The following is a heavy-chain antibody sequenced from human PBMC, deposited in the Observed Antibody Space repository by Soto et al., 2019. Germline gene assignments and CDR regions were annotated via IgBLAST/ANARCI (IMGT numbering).Heavy chain of an antibody. CDR1: GGSVSSTNHY. CDR2: IYYSGMT. D-gene: IGHD3-22*01. J-gene: IGHJ4*02. V-gene: IGHV4-39*01. Sequence: ASETLSLTCSVSGGSVSSTNHYWGWIRQPPGKGLEWIGDIYYSGMTRYNPSLKSRVTMSVDTSNNQFSLKLSSVTAADTAVYYCARHGYYYDSTGYYYFVWGQGTLVTVSS. CDR3: ARHGYYYDSTGYYYFV.